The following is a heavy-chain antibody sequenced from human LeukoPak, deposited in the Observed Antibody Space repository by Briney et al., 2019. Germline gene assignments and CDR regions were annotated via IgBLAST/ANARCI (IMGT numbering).Heavy chain of an antibody. V-gene: IGHV3-74*01. J-gene: IGHJ5*02. CDR3: ARGKYYYGSGSYGYWFDP. Sequence: PGGSLRLSCAASGFTFSSYWMHWVRQAPGKGLVWVSRINTDGSSTSYADSVKGRFTISRDNAKNTLNLQMNSLRAEDTAVYYRARGKYYYGSGSYGYWFDPWGQGTLVTVSS. D-gene: IGHD3-10*01. CDR2: INTDGSST. CDR1: GFTFSSYW.